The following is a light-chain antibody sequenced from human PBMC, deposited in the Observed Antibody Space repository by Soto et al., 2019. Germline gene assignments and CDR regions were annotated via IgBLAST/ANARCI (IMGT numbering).Light chain of an antibody. Sequence: DIQMTQSPSARSASVGDRVTITCRASQSINKYLNWYQQKPGKAPKLLLFGASILQTGVPSRFSGTGSGTDFTLTISGLQPGDFATYYCQQSYSTPLTFGGGTKVDIK. CDR3: QQSYSTPLT. CDR2: GAS. CDR1: QSINKY. J-gene: IGKJ4*01. V-gene: IGKV1-39*01.